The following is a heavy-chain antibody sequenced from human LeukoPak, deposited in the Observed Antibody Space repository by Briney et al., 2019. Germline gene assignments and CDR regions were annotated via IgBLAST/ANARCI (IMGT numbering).Heavy chain of an antibody. CDR1: GFTFSSYS. CDR2: ISSSSSYI. J-gene: IGHJ4*02. CDR3: ARDPPPGIAVAVRVY. Sequence: PGESLRLSCAASGFTFSSYSMNWVRQAPGKGLEWVSSISSSSSYIYYADSVKGRFTISRDNAKNSLYLQMNSLRAEDTAVYYCARDPPPGIAVAVRVYWGQGTLVTVSS. V-gene: IGHV3-21*01. D-gene: IGHD6-19*01.